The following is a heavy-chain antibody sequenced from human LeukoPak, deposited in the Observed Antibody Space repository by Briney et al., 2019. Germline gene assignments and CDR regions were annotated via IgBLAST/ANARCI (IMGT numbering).Heavy chain of an antibody. V-gene: IGHV3-74*01. D-gene: IGHD3-22*01. CDR2: IDSDGSTT. CDR3: ARERDSSGYPDY. CDR1: GFTFSTYW. Sequence: PGGSLRLSCAASGFTFSTYWMHWVRQAPGKGLSWVSRIDSDGSTTRYADSVKGRFTISRDNAKNTLYLQMNSLRAEDTAVYYCARERDSSGYPDYWGQGTLVTVPS. J-gene: IGHJ4*02.